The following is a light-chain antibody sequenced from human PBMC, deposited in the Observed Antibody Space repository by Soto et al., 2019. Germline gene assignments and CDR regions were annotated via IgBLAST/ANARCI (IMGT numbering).Light chain of an antibody. CDR2: GAS. CDR1: QSVNSSY. J-gene: IGKJ5*01. CDR3: QQYGSSFT. Sequence: EIVLTQSPGTLSLSPGERANLSCRASQSVNSSYLAWYQQKPGQAPRLLIYGASSKATGIPDRFSGSGSGTDFTLTISRLEPEDFAVYYCQQYGSSFTFGQGTRL. V-gene: IGKV3-20*01.